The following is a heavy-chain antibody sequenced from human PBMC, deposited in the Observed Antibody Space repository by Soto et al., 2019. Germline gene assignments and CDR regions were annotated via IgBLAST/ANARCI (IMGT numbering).Heavy chain of an antibody. D-gene: IGHD3-3*01. CDR3: VASWGVVIISAFDI. J-gene: IGHJ3*02. Sequence: GASVKVSCKASGFTFTSSAVQWVRQARGQRLEWIGWIVVGSGNTNYAQKFQERVTITRDMSTSTAYMELSSLRSEDTAVYYCVASWGVVIISAFDIWGQGTMVTVSS. CDR2: IVVGSGNT. V-gene: IGHV1-58*01. CDR1: GFTFTSSA.